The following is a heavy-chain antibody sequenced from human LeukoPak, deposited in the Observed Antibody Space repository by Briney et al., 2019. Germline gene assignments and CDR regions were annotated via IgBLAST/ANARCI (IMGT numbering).Heavy chain of an antibody. J-gene: IGHJ4*02. V-gene: IGHV1-18*01. CDR2: ISAYNGNT. Sequence: GESLKISCKGSGYSFTSYGISWVRQAPGQGLEWMGWISAYNGNTNYAQKLQGRVTMTTDTSTSTAYMELRSLRSDDTAVYYCARRAGEYSHPYDYWGQGTLVTVSS. CDR3: ARRAGEYSHPYDY. D-gene: IGHD4-17*01. CDR1: GYSFTSYG.